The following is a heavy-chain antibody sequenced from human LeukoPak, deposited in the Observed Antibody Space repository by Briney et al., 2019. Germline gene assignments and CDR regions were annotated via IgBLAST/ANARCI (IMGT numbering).Heavy chain of an antibody. CDR3: ARSKGHLDS. Sequence: KPSQALSLTCAISGDSVSSNSAAWNWIRQSPSRGLEWLGRTYYRPKWYNDYAVSVRSRITIKPDTPKNQFSLQLNSVTPEDTAMYFCARSKGHLDSWGQGTLVTVSS. J-gene: IGHJ4*02. V-gene: IGHV6-1*01. CDR2: TYYRPKWYN. CDR1: GDSVSSNSAA.